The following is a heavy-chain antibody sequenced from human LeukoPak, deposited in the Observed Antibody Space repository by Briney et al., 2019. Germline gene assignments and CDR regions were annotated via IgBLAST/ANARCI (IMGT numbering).Heavy chain of an antibody. D-gene: IGHD2-21*02. Sequence: SETLSLTCTVSGDSLNSGNYYWTWIRQHPGKGLEWIGYIFTSGNTYYNPSLKGRLLTSVDTSKSQFSLRLTSVTAADTAVYYCARATLRGDPFDFWDQGIQVTVSS. CDR2: IFTSGNT. CDR3: ARATLRGDPFDF. V-gene: IGHV4-31*03. J-gene: IGHJ4*02. CDR1: GDSLNSGNYY.